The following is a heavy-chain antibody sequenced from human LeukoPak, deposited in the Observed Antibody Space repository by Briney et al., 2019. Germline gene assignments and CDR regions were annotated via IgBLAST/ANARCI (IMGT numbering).Heavy chain of an antibody. J-gene: IGHJ4*02. CDR2: IYHNGST. CDR1: GYSISRGYY. Sequence: PSETLSLTCAVSGYSISRGYYWGWIRQPPGKGLEWIGRIYHNGSTYYNPSLKSRVTISVDTSKNQFSLKLSSVTAADTAVYYCTEWPPRYWGQGALVTVSS. V-gene: IGHV4-38-2*01. CDR3: TEWPPRY. D-gene: IGHD3-3*01.